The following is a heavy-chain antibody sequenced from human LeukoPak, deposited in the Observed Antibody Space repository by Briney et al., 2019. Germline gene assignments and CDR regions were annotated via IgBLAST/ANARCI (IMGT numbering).Heavy chain of an antibody. J-gene: IGHJ5*02. V-gene: IGHV4-39*07. CDR2: IYYSGRT. Sequence: PSETLSLTCSVSGDSFSSSIYYWGWIRQPPGKGLEWIGNIYYSGRTYYNPSLKSRVTISGDTSKNQFSLKPTSVTAADTAVYYCARSRDNWIDPWGQGTLVTVSS. D-gene: IGHD6-13*01. CDR3: ARSRDNWIDP. CDR1: GDSFSSSIYY.